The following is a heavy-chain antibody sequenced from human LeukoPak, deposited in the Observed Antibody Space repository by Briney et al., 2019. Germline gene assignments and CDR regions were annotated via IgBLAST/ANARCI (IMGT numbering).Heavy chain of an antibody. CDR1: GGSMSTYY. D-gene: IGHD1-14*01. J-gene: IGHJ4*02. Sequence: SETLSLTCTVSGGSMSTYYWTWIRQPPGKRLEWIGFIYYTGSTNYNPSLKTRVTISVDTSKNQFSLKLSSVTAADTAVYYCAGMRITTPTVRTLDYRGQGTLVTVSS. V-gene: IGHV4-59*01. CDR3: AGMRITTPTVRTLDY. CDR2: IYYTGST.